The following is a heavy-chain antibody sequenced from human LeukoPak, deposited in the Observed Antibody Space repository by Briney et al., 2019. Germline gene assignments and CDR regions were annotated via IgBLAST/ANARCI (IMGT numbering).Heavy chain of an antibody. CDR1: GGSISSSNW. CDR3: AVVVPLYWYFDL. CDR2: IYHSGST. Sequence: PSETLSLTYAVSGGSISSSNWWSWVRQPPGKGLEWIGEIYHSGSTNYNPSLKSRVTISVDKSKNQFSLKLSSVTAADTAVYYCAVVVPLYWYFDLWGRGTLVTVSS. J-gene: IGHJ2*01. D-gene: IGHD2-2*01. V-gene: IGHV4-4*02.